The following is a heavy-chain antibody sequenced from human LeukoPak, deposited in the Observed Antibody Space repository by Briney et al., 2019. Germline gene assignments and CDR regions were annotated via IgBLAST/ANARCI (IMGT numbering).Heavy chain of an antibody. J-gene: IGHJ4*02. Sequence: SETLSLTCAVSGYSINSGYFWGWIRQPPGKGLEYIGSMYHSGSTYHNPSLKSRVTILVDTSKNQFSLKLTSVTAADTAVYYCARHRLFDSSGYYYDFDYWGQGTLVTVSS. V-gene: IGHV4-38-2*01. CDR3: ARHRLFDSSGYYYDFDY. D-gene: IGHD3-22*01. CDR1: GYSINSGYF. CDR2: MYHSGST.